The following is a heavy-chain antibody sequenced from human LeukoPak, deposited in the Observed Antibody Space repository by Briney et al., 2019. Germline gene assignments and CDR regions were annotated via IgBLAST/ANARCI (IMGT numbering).Heavy chain of an antibody. CDR3: ARGALGFDY. Sequence: GGSLRLSCAASGFIFSSYDMHWVRQATGKGLEWVSGIGKAGDTYYAGSVKGRFTISRENAKSPLYLQMNSLRAGDTAVYYCARGALGFDYWGQGTLVTVSS. J-gene: IGHJ4*02. V-gene: IGHV3-13*04. CDR1: GFIFSSYD. CDR2: IGKAGDT.